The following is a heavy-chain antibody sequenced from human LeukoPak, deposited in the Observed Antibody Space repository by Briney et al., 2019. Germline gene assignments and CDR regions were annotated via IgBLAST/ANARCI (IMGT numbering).Heavy chain of an antibody. J-gene: IGHJ6*03. CDR1: GYTFTGYY. Sequence: GASVKVSCKASGYTFTGYYMHWVRQAPGQGLEWMGWINPNSGGTNYAQKFQGRVTLTRDTSISTAYMELSRLRSDDTAVYYCARGVAGYYYYMDVWGKGTTVTVSS. CDR3: ARGVAGYYYYMDV. CDR2: INPNSGGT. D-gene: IGHD2-15*01. V-gene: IGHV1-2*02.